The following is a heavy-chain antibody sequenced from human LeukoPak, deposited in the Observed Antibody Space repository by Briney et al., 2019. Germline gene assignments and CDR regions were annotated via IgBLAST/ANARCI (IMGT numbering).Heavy chain of an antibody. J-gene: IGHJ3*02. D-gene: IGHD3-16*02. CDR2: INHSGST. CDR1: AGSFSGYY. CDR3: ARVVNSNDAFHI. Sequence: WETLSLTCAVYAGSFSGYYWSWIRQPPGKGLEWIGEINHSGSTNYNPSLKSRVTISVDTSKNQFSLKLSSVTAADTAVYYCARVVNSNDAFHIWVQGTMVTVSS. V-gene: IGHV4-34*01.